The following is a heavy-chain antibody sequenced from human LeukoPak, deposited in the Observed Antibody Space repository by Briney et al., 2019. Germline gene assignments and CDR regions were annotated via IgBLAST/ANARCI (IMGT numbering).Heavy chain of an antibody. J-gene: IGHJ6*03. D-gene: IGHD5-12*01. CDR3: ARGVATDPYYYYYMDV. CDR2: IYHSGST. V-gene: IGHV4-38-2*02. Sequence: SETLSLTCTVSGYSISSGYYWGWIRQPPGQGLEWIGSIYHSGSTYYNPSLKSRVTISVDTSKNQFSLKLSSVTAADTAVYYCARGVATDPYYYYYMDVWGKGTTVTVSS. CDR1: GYSISSGYY.